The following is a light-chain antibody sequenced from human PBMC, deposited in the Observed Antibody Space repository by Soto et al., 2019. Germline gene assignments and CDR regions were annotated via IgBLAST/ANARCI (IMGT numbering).Light chain of an antibody. CDR3: QQYNGYPHT. Sequence: DHQVNPFSFPPSATFGERGPNPCRARQGNSTWLAWYQQKPGKAPKLLIYKASSLRNGVPSRFSGSGSGTEFTLTIYSLQPDDFASYYCQQYNGYPHTFGQGTKLEIK. J-gene: IGKJ2*01. CDR1: QGNSTW. CDR2: KAS. V-gene: IGKV1-5*03.